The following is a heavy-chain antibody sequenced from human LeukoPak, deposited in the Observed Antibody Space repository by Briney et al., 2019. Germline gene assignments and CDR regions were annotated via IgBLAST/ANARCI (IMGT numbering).Heavy chain of an antibody. J-gene: IGHJ4*02. CDR3: AKDRYGDYSFEY. CDR2: ISGSGSDT. D-gene: IGHD4-17*01. CDR1: GFTFSSYA. V-gene: IGHV3-23*01. Sequence: GGSLRLSCAASGFTFSSYAMTWVRQAPGKGLEWVSGISGSGSDTYYADSVKGRFTVSRDNSKNTLYLQMNSLRAEDTALYYCAKDRYGDYSFEYWGQGTLVTVSS.